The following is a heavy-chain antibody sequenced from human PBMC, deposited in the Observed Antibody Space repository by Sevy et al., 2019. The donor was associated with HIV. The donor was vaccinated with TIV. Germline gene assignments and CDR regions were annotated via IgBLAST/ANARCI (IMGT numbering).Heavy chain of an antibody. V-gene: IGHV1-69*13. J-gene: IGHJ6*02. CDR1: GGTFSSYA. Sequence: SVKVSCKASGGTFSSYAISWVRQAPGQGLEWMGGIIPIFGTANYAQKFQGRVTITADESTSTAYMELSSLRSEDTAVYYCARDSIAVDRYYYYGMDVWGQGTTVTVSS. D-gene: IGHD6-19*01. CDR2: IIPIFGTA. CDR3: ARDSIAVDRYYYYGMDV.